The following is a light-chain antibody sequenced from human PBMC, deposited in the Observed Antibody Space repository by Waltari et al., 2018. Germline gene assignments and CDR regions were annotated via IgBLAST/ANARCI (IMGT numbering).Light chain of an antibody. CDR1: ELPKQY. Sequence: SYELTQPPSVSVSPGQTARITCSGDELPKQYAFWDRQKPGQAPELLIYKDTERPSGIPGRVSASSSGTTVTLTITGVQPEDEADYYCQSADSTNTYWVFGGGTKLTVL. V-gene: IGLV3-25*03. J-gene: IGLJ2*01. CDR2: KDT. CDR3: QSADSTNTYWV.